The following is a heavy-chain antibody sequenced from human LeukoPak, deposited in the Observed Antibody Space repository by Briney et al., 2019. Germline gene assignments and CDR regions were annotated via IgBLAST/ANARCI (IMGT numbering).Heavy chain of an antibody. D-gene: IGHD2-15*01. CDR1: GYTFTGYY. Sequence: ASVKVSCKASGYTFTGYYMHWVRQAPGQGLEWMGWINPNSGRTNYAQKFQGRVTMTRDTSISTAYMELSRLRSDDTAVYYCARDLDSYCSGGSCPIDYWGQGTLVTVSS. CDR3: ARDLDSYCSGGSCPIDY. J-gene: IGHJ4*02. CDR2: INPNSGRT. V-gene: IGHV1-2*02.